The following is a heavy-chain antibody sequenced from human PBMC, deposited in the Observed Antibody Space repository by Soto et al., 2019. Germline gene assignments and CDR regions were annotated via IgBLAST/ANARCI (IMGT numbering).Heavy chain of an antibody. CDR3: TRDDSGLGIDY. J-gene: IGHJ4*01. CDR1: GFNFRDFW. V-gene: IGHV3-74*01. CDR2: IPSDGRDV. Sequence: PGGSLRLSCEASGFNFRDFWMHWVHQPPGKGPEWVSNIPSDGRDVSYADSVRGRFTISRDDSRNTLYLQMSDLRVEDTAIYYCTRDDSGLGIDYWGQGTHVTVSS. D-gene: IGHD1-26*01.